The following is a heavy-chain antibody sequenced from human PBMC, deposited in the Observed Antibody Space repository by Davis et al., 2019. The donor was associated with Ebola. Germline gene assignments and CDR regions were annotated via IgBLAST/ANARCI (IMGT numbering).Heavy chain of an antibody. Sequence: GESLKISCAASGFTFSSYGMHWVRQAPGKGLEWVAVISYDGSNKYYADSVKGRFTISRDNSKNTLYLQMNSLRAEDTAVYYCAKDGIGGWYEYYFDYWGQGTLVTVSS. V-gene: IGHV3-30*18. CDR1: GFTFSSYG. J-gene: IGHJ4*02. D-gene: IGHD6-19*01. CDR3: AKDGIGGWYEYYFDY. CDR2: ISYDGSNK.